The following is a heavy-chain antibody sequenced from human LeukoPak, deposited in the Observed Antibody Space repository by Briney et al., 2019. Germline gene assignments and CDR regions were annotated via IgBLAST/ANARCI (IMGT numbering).Heavy chain of an antibody. Sequence: ASVKVSCKASGYTFTRYYMHWVRQAPGQGLEWMGWINPNSGGTNYAQRFQGRVTLTRDTSISTAYMVVTRLTSDDTAMYYCAAWGGQWLIRGDDVFDVWGQGTMVTVSS. CDR1: GYTFTRYY. J-gene: IGHJ3*01. CDR3: AAWGGQWLIRGDDVFDV. CDR2: INPNSGGT. D-gene: IGHD6-19*01. V-gene: IGHV1-2*02.